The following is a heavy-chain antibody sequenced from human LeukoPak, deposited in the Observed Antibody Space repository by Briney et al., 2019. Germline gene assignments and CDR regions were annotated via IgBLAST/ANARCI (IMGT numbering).Heavy chain of an antibody. CDR3: ARGAGLDGFDI. J-gene: IGHJ3*02. V-gene: IGHV3-21*01. CDR1: GFTFSSYN. Sequence: GGSLRLSCAASGFTFSSYNMNWVRQAPGKGLEWVSSISSSSTYIYYADSMKGRFTISRDNAKNSLYLQMNSLRAEDTAVYYCARGAGLDGFDIWGQGTMVTVSS. CDR2: ISSSSTYI.